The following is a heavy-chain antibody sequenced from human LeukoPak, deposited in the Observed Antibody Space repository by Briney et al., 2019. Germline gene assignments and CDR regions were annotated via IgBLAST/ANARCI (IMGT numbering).Heavy chain of an antibody. CDR1: GGSISSYY. Sequence: SETLSLTCTVSGGSISSYYWSWIRQPPGRGLEGIGYIYYSGSTNYNPSLKSRVTKSVDTSKNQFSLDLSSVTAVDAAVYYCASAEKALGAYYWGQGTLVTVSS. CDR2: IYYSGST. V-gene: IGHV4-59*03. J-gene: IGHJ4*02. D-gene: IGHD2-2*01. CDR3: ASAEKALGAYY.